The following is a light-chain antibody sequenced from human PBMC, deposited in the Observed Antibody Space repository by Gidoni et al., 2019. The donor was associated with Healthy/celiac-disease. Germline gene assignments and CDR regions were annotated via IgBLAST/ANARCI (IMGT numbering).Light chain of an antibody. CDR1: QSVSSY. J-gene: IGKJ3*01. Sequence: EIVLAQSQATLSLSPGERATLSCRASQSVSSYLAWYQQKPGQAPRLLIYDASNRATGIPARFDGSGSGTDFTLTISSLEPEDFAVYYCQQSSNWPPFTFGPGTKVEIK. CDR3: QQSSNWPPFT. V-gene: IGKV3-11*01. CDR2: DAS.